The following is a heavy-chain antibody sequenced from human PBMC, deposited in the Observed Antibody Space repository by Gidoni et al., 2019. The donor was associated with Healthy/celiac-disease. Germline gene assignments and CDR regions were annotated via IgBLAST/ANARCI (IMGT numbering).Heavy chain of an antibody. Sequence: EVQLLESGGGLVQPGGSLRLSCAASGFPFSSYAMSWVRQAPGKGLEWVSAISGSGGSTYYADSVKGRFTISRDNSKNTLYLQMNSLRAEDTAVYYCAKATLPYYDILTGYYPPYYFDYWGQGTLVTVSS. D-gene: IGHD3-9*01. CDR3: AKATLPYYDILTGYYPPYYFDY. CDR1: GFPFSSYA. J-gene: IGHJ4*02. CDR2: ISGSGGST. V-gene: IGHV3-23*01.